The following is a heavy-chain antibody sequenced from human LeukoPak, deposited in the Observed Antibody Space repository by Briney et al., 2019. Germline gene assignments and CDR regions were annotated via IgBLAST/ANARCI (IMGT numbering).Heavy chain of an antibody. V-gene: IGHV4-34*01. CDR2: INHSGST. D-gene: IGHD3-10*01. CDR3: ARGRLLWFGEHTRFDY. J-gene: IGHJ4*02. CDR1: GGSFSGYY. Sequence: SETLSLTCAVYGGSFSGYYWSWIRPPPGKGLEWIGEINHSGSTNYNPSLKSRVTISVDTSKNQFSLKLSSVTAADTAVYYCARGRLLWFGEHTRFDYWGQGTLVTVSS.